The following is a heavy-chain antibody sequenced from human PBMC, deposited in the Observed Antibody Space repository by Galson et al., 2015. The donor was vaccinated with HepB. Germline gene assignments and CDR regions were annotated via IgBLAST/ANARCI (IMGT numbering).Heavy chain of an antibody. D-gene: IGHD4-23*01. CDR3: AKIGTTVVGLRWYPGAGPSDY. V-gene: IGHV3-30*18. J-gene: IGHJ4*02. Sequence: SLRLSCAASGFTFSRYGMHWVRQAPGKGLEWVAVISYDGSNKYYADSVKGRFTISRDNSKNTLYLQMNSLRAEDTAVYYCAKIGTTVVGLRWYPGAGPSDYWGQGTLVTVSS. CDR1: GFTFSRYG. CDR2: ISYDGSNK.